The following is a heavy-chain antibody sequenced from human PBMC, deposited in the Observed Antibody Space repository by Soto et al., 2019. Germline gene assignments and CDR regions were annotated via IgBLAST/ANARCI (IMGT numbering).Heavy chain of an antibody. J-gene: IGHJ3*02. CDR3: ARGIVVVAATPVIAFDI. V-gene: IGHV4-34*01. CDR1: GGSFSGYX. Sequence: QVQLQQWGAGLLKPSETLSLTCAVYGGSFSGYXXXXXRQPPGKGLEWIGEINHSGXXXYNPSLKSRVTISVDTSKNQFSLKLSSVTAADTAVYYCARGIVVVAATPVIAFDIWGQGTMVTVSS. CDR2: INHSGXX. D-gene: IGHD2-15*01.